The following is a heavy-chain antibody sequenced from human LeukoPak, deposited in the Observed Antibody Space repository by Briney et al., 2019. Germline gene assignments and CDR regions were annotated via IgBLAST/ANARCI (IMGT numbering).Heavy chain of an antibody. CDR2: ISAYNGNT. V-gene: IGHV1-18*01. CDR1: GYTFTSYG. CDR3: ARVYSSGWPAGSWFDP. D-gene: IGHD6-19*01. J-gene: IGHJ5*02. Sequence: ASVKVSCKASGYTFTSYGISWVRQAPEQGLEWMGWISAYNGNTNYAQKLQGRVTMTTDTSTSTAYMELRSLRSDDTAVYYCARVYSSGWPAGSWFDPWGQGTLVTVSS.